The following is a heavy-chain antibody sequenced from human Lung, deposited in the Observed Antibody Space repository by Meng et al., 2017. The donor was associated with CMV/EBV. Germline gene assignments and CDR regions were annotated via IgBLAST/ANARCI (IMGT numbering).Heavy chain of an antibody. D-gene: IGHD6-13*01. CDR1: GYAFSNYG. Sequence: XXSCXXYGYAFSNYGVTWVRQAPGQGPEWMGWISGYNGNTKYAQKFQGRVTMTADTSTSTVYMELRSLTSDDTAVYYCARDAYFNTWYPNWFDPWGQGXLVTVSS. J-gene: IGHJ5*02. V-gene: IGHV1-18*01. CDR3: ARDAYFNTWYPNWFDP. CDR2: ISGYNGNT.